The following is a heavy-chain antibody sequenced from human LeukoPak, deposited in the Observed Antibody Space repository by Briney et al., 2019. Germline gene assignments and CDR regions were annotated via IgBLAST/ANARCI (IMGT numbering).Heavy chain of an antibody. CDR3: ARTYGSGSTDRYYFDY. V-gene: IGHV1-69*13. CDR2: IIPIFGTA. J-gene: IGHJ4*02. CDR1: GGTFSSYA. D-gene: IGHD3-10*01. Sequence: GASVKVSCKASGGTFSSYAISWVRQAPGQGLEWMGGIIPIFGTANYAQKFQGRVTITADESTSTAYMELSSLRSEDTAVYYCARTYGSGSTDRYYFDYWGQGTLVTVSS.